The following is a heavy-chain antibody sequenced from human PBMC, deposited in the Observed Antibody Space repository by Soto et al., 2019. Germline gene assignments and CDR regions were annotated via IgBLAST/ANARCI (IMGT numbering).Heavy chain of an antibody. CDR1: GFTFSSYG. V-gene: IGHV3-33*01. Sequence: GGSLRLSCAASGFTFSSYGMHWVRQAPGKGLEWVAVIWYDGSNKYYADSVKGRFTISRDNSKNTLYLQMDSLRADDTGVYYSVSDFRGEVAGSAFDHWGQGTLVTAPQ. J-gene: IGHJ4*02. D-gene: IGHD6-19*01. CDR2: IWYDGSNK. CDR3: VSDFRGEVAGSAFDH.